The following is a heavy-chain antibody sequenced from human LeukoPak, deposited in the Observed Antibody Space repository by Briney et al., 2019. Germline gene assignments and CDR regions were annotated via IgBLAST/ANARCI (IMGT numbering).Heavy chain of an antibody. J-gene: IGHJ4*02. V-gene: IGHV3-30*02. CDR3: ARGITSGPRRYDVRNFDY. CDR2: IRYDGNNK. Sequence: PGGSLRLSCGASGFTFSNYGMLWVRQAPGKGLEWVAFIRYDGNNKLYADSMKGRFTISRDNSKNTLYLHINSLRAEDTAVYYCARGITSGPRRYDVRNFDYWGQGTPVTVSS. CDR1: GFTFSNYG. D-gene: IGHD3-3*01.